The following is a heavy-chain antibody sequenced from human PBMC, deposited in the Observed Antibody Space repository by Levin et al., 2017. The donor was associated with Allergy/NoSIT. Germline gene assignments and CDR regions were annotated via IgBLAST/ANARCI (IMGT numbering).Heavy chain of an antibody. J-gene: IGHJ1*01. D-gene: IGHD2-15*01. Sequence: GESLKISCAASGFTFSRYGMHWVRQAPGKGLEWVAVISYDGSNEYHAKSVKGRFTISRDNSKDTLYLQMNSLRTDDTAVYYCATGVREGYCSGGSYYSLLSRYFQHWGQGTLVSVSS. V-gene: IGHV3-30*03. CDR1: GFTFSRYG. CDR2: ISYDGSNE. CDR3: ATGVREGYCSGGSYYSLLSRYFQH.